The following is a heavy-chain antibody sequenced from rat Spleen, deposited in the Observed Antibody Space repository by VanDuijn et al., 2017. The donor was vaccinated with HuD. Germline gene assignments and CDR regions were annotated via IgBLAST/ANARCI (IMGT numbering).Heavy chain of an antibody. D-gene: IGHD2-5*01. CDR3: TRGGYFRH. Sequence: EVQLVESDGGLVQPGRSLEVSCVASGFTFSDFYMAWVRQAPGKGLEWVASITNAAGKVHYPDSVKGRFTISRDTAQNTLYLQMNSPTSEDTATYYCTRGGYFRHWGQGVMVTVSS. CDR2: ITNAAGKV. V-gene: IGHV5-31*01. J-gene: IGHJ2*01. CDR1: GFTFSDFY.